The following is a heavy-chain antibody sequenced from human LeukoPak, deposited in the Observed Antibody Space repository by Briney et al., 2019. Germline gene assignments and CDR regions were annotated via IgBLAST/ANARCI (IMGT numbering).Heavy chain of an antibody. CDR1: GGSVTTYY. J-gene: IGHJ3*02. Sequence: SETLSLTCTVSGGSVTTYYWSWIRQFPGERLEWIGHVHYRGSPDYNPSLTSRVTISVDTSKNQFSLRLTSVTAADTAVYYCARDLYNDFWSGAFDIWGQGTMVTVSS. CDR3: ARDLYNDFWSGAFDI. V-gene: IGHV4-59*02. D-gene: IGHD3-3*01. CDR2: VHYRGSP.